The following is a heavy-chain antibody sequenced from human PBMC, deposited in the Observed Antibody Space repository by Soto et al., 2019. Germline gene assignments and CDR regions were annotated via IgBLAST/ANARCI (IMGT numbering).Heavy chain of an antibody. V-gene: IGHV1-69*01. CDR1: GGTFSNFA. CDR2: IIPLFNVA. Sequence: QVQLVQSGPEVKKPGSSVKVSCEASGGTFSNFAVNWVRQAPGQGLEWVGGIIPLFNVAQYAQKFEGRVTIVAQDSTRTAYIHLRRLSSSDTNVHYCADSVREFPGYDYKDPEALDIWGQWTKISGSS. J-gene: IGHJ3*02. D-gene: IGHD4-4*01. CDR3: ADSVREFPGYDYKDPEALDI.